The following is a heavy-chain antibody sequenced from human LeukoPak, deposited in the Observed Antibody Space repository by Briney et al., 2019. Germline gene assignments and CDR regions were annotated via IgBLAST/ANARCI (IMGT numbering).Heavy chain of an antibody. Sequence: PSETLSLTCNGSGGPMNTYYWNWIRQPPGKGLEWIGFIYYSGNTKYNPSLSSRVTISIDTSRNHFSLRLSSVTPADTAKYYCARERLAARPGHFDYWGQGTLVAVSS. J-gene: IGHJ4*02. CDR2: IYYSGNT. D-gene: IGHD6-6*01. V-gene: IGHV4-59*01. CDR1: GGPMNTYY. CDR3: ARERLAARPGHFDY.